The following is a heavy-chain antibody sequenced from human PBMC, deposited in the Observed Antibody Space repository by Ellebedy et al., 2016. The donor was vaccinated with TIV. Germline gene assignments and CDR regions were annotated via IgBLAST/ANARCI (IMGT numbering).Heavy chain of an antibody. CDR2: TDSDESNT. V-gene: IGHV3-74*01. Sequence: GGSLRLXXAASGFTFSSYWMHWVRQAPRGSLVWLARTDSDESNTHYADSVKGRFTIARDNAKNTVYLQLNSLRAEDTAIYYCARGGNYVTVAADYWGQGTLVTVSS. CDR1: GFTFSSYW. D-gene: IGHD3-10*02. CDR3: ARGGNYVTVAADY. J-gene: IGHJ4*02.